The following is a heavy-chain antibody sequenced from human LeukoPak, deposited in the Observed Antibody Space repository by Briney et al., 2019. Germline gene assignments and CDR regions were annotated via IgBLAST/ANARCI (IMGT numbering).Heavy chain of an antibody. D-gene: IGHD3-10*01. CDR2: ISYDAGKT. V-gene: IGHV3-30*04. J-gene: IGHJ4*02. Sequence: GRSLRLSCAASGFTFSNFAMHWVRQAPGKGLEWVAGISYDAGKTYYADSVRGRFTISRDTSKTTLYLQMNGLRAEDTAVYYCARDSGRSVTYFNYWGQGTLVTVSS. CDR3: ARDSGRSVTYFNY. CDR1: GFTFSNFA.